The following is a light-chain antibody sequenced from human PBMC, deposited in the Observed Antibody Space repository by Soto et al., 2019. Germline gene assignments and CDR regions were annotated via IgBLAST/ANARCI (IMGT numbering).Light chain of an antibody. CDR1: SSNIGSKS. V-gene: IGLV1-44*01. CDR2: SNS. CDR3: GAWDDSLNGYV. J-gene: IGLJ1*01. Sequence: QAVLTQPPSASGTPGQWVTISCSGSSSNIGSKSVNWYQQLPGTAPKLLIYSNSQRPSGVPDRFSGSKSGTSASLAISGLQSVDEADYYCGAWDDSLNGYVFGTGTKLTVL.